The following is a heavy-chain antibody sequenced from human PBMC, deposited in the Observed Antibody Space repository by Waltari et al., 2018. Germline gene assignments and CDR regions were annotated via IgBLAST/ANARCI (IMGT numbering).Heavy chain of an antibody. J-gene: IGHJ4*02. CDR2: IHPGGGT. CDR1: AESSSDDY. D-gene: IGHD3-22*01. Sequence: QVLPQQWRAGLLKPSETRSLPCVVYAESSSDDYWNWLRQPPGQGLEWIGEIHPGGGTDYNPSLRSRVTISVETPKNQFSLRLTSVTAADTAVYYCVRGPDRAKQGYWGQGTLVSVSS. CDR3: VRGPDRAKQGY. V-gene: IGHV4-34*01.